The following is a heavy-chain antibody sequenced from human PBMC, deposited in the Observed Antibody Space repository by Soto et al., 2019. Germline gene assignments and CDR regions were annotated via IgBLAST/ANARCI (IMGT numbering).Heavy chain of an antibody. CDR3: AREGRSAAPQAGFDL. J-gene: IGHJ4*02. D-gene: IGHD3-10*01. CDR1: GNSISTGAYY. CDR2: IFYSGNT. V-gene: IGHV4-31*03. Sequence: SETLSLTCTVSGNSISTGAYYWSWLRQHPVKGLEWIGHIFYSGNTHYSPSLESRVTISVDTSKNQFSIKLTSVTVADTAIYYCAREGRSAAPQAGFDLWGQGTLVTVSS.